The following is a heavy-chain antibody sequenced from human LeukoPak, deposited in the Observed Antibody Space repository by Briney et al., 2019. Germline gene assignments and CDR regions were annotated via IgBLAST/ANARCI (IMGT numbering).Heavy chain of an antibody. CDR3: ARDMGLSVAALGDLDY. CDR2: ISSSSSYI. CDR1: GFTFSSYS. D-gene: IGHD6-13*01. Sequence: PGGSLRLSCAASGFTFSSYSMNWVRQAPGKGLEWVSSISSSSSYIYYAYSVKGRFTISRNNAKNSLYLQMNSLRAEDTAVYYCARDMGLSVAALGDLDYWGQGTLVTVSS. J-gene: IGHJ4*02. V-gene: IGHV3-21*01.